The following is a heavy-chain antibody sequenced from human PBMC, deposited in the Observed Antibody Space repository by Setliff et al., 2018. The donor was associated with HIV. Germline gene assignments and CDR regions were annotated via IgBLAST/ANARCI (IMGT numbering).Heavy chain of an antibody. CDR2: IYHSGIT. V-gene: IGHV4-38-2*02. CDR3: AGEAWTSYRSSSGYYYYYMDV. J-gene: IGHJ6*03. D-gene: IGHD6-6*01. Sequence: SETLSLTCTVPGYSISSGYYWGWIRQPPGKGLEWIGSIYHSGITYYNSSLKSRVTISVDTSKNQFSLNLTSVTAADTAVYYCAGEAWTSYRSSSGYYYYYMDVWGQGTTVTVSS. CDR1: GYSISSGYY.